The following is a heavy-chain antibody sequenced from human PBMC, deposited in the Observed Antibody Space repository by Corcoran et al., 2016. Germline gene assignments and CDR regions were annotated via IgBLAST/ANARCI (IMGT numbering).Heavy chain of an antibody. CDR3: ARGCSTSCWMNY. V-gene: IGHV3-48*04. CDR2: ISSSASII. J-gene: IGHJ4*02. CDR1: GFTFSDFN. D-gene: IGHD2-2*01. Sequence: DVQLVESGGGLVQPGGSLRLSCAASGFTFSDFNMVWVRQAPGRGLEWISFISSSASIIYYADSVKGRFSSSRDNAGNSLYLQMSSLRAEDTATYYCARGCSTSCWMNYWGQGTLVTVSS.